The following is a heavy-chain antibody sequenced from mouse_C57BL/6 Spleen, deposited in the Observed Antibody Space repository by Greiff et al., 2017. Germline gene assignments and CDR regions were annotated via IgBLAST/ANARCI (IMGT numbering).Heavy chain of an antibody. J-gene: IGHJ4*01. D-gene: IGHD2-4*01. Sequence: VMLVESGPGLVQPSQSLSITCTVSGFSLTSYGVHWVRQSPGKGLEWLGVIWRGGSTDYNAAFMSRLSITKDNSKSQVFFKMNSLQADDTAIYYCAKGDYDYNYYAMDYWGQGTSVTVSS. CDR1: GFSLTSYG. V-gene: IGHV2-5*01. CDR3: AKGDYDYNYYAMDY. CDR2: IWRGGST.